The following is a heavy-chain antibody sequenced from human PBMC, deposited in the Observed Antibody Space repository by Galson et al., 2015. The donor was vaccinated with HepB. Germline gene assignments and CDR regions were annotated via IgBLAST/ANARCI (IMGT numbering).Heavy chain of an antibody. V-gene: IGHV3-15*01. D-gene: IGHD5-24*01. Sequence: SLRLSCAASGFTFSNAWMSWVRQAPGKGLEWVGRIKSKTDGGTTDYAAPVKGRFTISRDDSKNTLYLQMNSLKTEDTAVYYCTSGWLQSYYFDYWGQGTLVTVSS. CDR1: GFTFSNAW. CDR3: TSGWLQSYYFDY. J-gene: IGHJ4*02. CDR2: IKSKTDGGTT.